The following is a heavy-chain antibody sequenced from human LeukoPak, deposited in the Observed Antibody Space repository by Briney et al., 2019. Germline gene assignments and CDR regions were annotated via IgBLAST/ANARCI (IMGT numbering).Heavy chain of an antibody. Sequence: SETLSLTCTVSGGSVSSSSYYWGWIRQPPGKGLEWIGSIYYSGSTYYNPSLKSRVTISVDTSKNQFSLKLSSVTAADTAVYYCARDNFATFRYSSGWYDQWGQGTLVTVSS. J-gene: IGHJ5*02. V-gene: IGHV4-39*07. CDR3: ARDNFATFRYSSGWYDQ. D-gene: IGHD6-19*01. CDR1: GGSVSSSSYY. CDR2: IYYSGST.